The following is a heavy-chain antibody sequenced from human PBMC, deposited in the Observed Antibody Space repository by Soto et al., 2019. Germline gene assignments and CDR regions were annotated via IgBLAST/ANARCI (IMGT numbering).Heavy chain of an antibody. CDR1: GYTFTDYY. J-gene: IGHJ4*02. D-gene: IGHD3-3*01. Sequence: ASVKVSCKTSGYTFTDYYLHWVRQAPGQGLEWMGWVNSKSGGTNYAQKFQGRVTITADESTSTAYMELSSLRSEDTAVYYCARGFLEWLPDTGFDYWGQGTLVTVSS. CDR3: ARGFLEWLPDTGFDY. V-gene: IGHV1-2*02. CDR2: VNSKSGGT.